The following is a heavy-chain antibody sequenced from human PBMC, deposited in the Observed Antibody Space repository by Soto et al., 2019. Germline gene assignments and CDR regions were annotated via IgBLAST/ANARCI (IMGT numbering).Heavy chain of an antibody. CDR3: AREQRMATIGGFDY. D-gene: IGHD5-12*01. V-gene: IGHV4-31*03. Sequence: QVQLQESGPGLVKPSQTLSLTCTVSGGSISSGGYYWSWIRQHPGKGLEWIGYIYYSGSTYYNPSLKRRATLSVDTSKNPFSLKLTFVTAADTAVYYWAREQRMATIGGFDYWGQGTLVTVSS. CDR1: GGSISSGGYY. CDR2: IYYSGST. J-gene: IGHJ4*02.